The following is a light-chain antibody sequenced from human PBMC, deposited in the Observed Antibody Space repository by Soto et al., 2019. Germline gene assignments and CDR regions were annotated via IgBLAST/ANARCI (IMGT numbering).Light chain of an antibody. V-gene: IGKV1-27*01. CDR3: QKCKVAPFT. J-gene: IGKJ4*01. CDR1: QDIGNF. Sequence: IRMPQSTSSLSATVGARDTITCRATQDIGNFLSWYQQKRGKVPKLLIYASSTLQSVVPSRFSGSGSGTDFTLTISSLQPEDVATYYCQKCKVAPFTFGGGTKVDIK. CDR2: ASS.